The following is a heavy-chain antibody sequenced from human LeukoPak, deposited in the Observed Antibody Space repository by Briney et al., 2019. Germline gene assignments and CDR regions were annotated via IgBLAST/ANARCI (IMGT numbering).Heavy chain of an antibody. CDR3: AKQRDSGWYPFKSY. CDR1: GFTFSSYA. CDR2: ISGSGGST. J-gene: IGHJ4*02. Sequence: GGSLRLSCAASGFTFSSYAMSWVRQAPGKGLEWVSAISGSGGSTYYADSVKGRFTISRDNSKNTLYLQMNSLRAEDTAVYYCAKQRDSGWYPFKSYRGQGTLVTVSS. D-gene: IGHD6-19*01. V-gene: IGHV3-23*01.